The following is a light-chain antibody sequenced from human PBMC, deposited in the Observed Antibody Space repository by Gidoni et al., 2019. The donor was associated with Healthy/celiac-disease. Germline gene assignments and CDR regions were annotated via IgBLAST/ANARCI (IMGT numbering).Light chain of an antibody. CDR2: AAS. CDR1: QGISSY. CDR3: QQLNSYPALG. V-gene: IGKV1-9*01. Sequence: DIQLTQSPSFLSASVGDRVTITCRASQGISSYLAWYQQKPGKAPKLLIYAASTLQSGVPSRFSGSGSGTEFTLTISSLQPEEFATYYCQQLNSYPALGFGGXTKVEIK. J-gene: IGKJ4*01.